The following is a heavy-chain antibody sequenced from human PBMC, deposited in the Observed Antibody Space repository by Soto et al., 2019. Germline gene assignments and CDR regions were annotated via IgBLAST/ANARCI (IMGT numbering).Heavy chain of an antibody. D-gene: IGHD1-20*01. Sequence: GGSLRLSCAASGFTFTNYWMHWVRQAPGWGLVWVSRINSDGGNTDYADSVKGRFTISRDNAKNILYLQMNSLRAEDTAVYYCARGNWNDLGYWGQGTLVTVS. V-gene: IGHV3-74*01. J-gene: IGHJ4*02. CDR2: INSDGGNT. CDR3: ARGNWNDLGY. CDR1: GFTFTNYW.